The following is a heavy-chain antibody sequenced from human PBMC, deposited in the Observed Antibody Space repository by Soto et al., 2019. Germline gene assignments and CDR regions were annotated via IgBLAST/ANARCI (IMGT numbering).Heavy chain of an antibody. J-gene: IGHJ6*02. CDR2: ISYDGSNK. D-gene: IGHD6-19*01. Sequence: VQLVESGGGVVQPGRSLRLSCAASGFTFSSYAMHWVRQAPGKGLEWVAVISYDGSNKYYADSVKGRFTISRDNSKNTLYLQMNSLRAEDTAVYYCARDGSGWYYYYYYGMDVWGQGTTVTVSS. V-gene: IGHV3-30-3*01. CDR3: ARDGSGWYYYYYYGMDV. CDR1: GFTFSSYA.